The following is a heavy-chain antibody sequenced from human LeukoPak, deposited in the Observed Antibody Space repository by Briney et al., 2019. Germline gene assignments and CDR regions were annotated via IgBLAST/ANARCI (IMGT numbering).Heavy chain of an antibody. D-gene: IGHD3-16*01. V-gene: IGHV1-69*15. Sequence: SVKVSCKTSGGTFTSYAITWVRQAPGQGLEWMGKIIPISGTTNYAQKFQGRVTITADESTSTAYMELSSLRSEDPALYYCARKLGLGGNWFDPWGQGTLVTVSS. J-gene: IGHJ5*02. CDR3: ARKLGLGGNWFDP. CDR2: IIPISGTT. CDR1: GGTFTSYA.